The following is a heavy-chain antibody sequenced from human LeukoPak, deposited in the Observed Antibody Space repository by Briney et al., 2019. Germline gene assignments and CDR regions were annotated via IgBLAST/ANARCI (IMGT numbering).Heavy chain of an antibody. V-gene: IGHV3-53*01. Sequence: SGGSLRLSCAASGFTVSSNYMSWVRQAPGKGLEWVSVIYSGGSTYYADSVKGRFTISRDDSKNTLYLQMNGLRGEDTAVYYCAKDPNGDYVGGFDMRGQGTMVTVSS. D-gene: IGHD4-17*01. CDR1: GFTVSSNY. CDR3: AKDPNGDYVGGFDM. J-gene: IGHJ3*02. CDR2: IYSGGST.